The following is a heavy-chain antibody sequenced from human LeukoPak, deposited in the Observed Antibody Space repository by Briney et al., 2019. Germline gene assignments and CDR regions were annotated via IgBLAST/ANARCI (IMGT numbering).Heavy chain of an antibody. CDR2: IYYSGNT. CDR3: ARAYSGTLPAKD. D-gene: IGHD1-26*01. V-gene: IGHV4-59*01. J-gene: IGHJ4*02. CDR1: GGSISTNY. Sequence: SETLSLTCNVSGGSISTNYWTWIRQPPGKGLEWIGYIYYSGNTNYNPSLKSRVTISVDKSRNQFSLKLTPVTAADTAVYYCARAYSGTLPAKDWGQGTLVTVSS.